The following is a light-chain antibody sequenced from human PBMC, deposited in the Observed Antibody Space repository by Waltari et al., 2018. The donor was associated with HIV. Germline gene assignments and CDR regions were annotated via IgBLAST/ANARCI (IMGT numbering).Light chain of an antibody. V-gene: IGKV1-39*01. CDR3: QQSYSFPRT. CDR2: DAS. CDR1: QSSRRS. J-gene: IGKJ1*01. Sequence: DIQMTQSPASLSASVGDKVTITCRTRQSSRRSLHWYPQRPGKAPKFLIYDASSLQSGVPSRFSGSGSGTDFTLTISSLQPEDFATYYCQQSYSFPRTFGQGTKVEI.